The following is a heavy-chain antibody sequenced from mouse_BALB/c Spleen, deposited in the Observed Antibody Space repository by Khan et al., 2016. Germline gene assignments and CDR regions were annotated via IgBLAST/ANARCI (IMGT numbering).Heavy chain of an antibody. CDR3: ARDRYYYGSSRYFDV. Sequence: QIQLVQSGPELKKPGKTVKISCKASGYTFTNYGMNWVQQAPGKGLKWMGWINTYSGESTYADDFKGRFAFSLETSSNTAYLQINNLKNEDTATYFCARDRYYYGSSRYFDVWGAGTTVTVSS. CDR2: INTYSGES. V-gene: IGHV9-3-1*01. CDR1: GYTFTNYG. J-gene: IGHJ1*01. D-gene: IGHD1-1*01.